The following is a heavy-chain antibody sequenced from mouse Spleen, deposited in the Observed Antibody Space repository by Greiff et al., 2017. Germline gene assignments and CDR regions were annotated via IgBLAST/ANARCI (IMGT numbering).Heavy chain of an antibody. Sequence: VQLQQSGPGLVAPSQSLSITCTVSGFSLTGYGVNWVRQPPGKGLEWLGMIWGDGSTDYNSALKSRLSISKDNSKSQVFLKMNSLQTDDTARYYCAREGAYYGNPYAMDYWGQGTSVTVSS. V-gene: IGHV2-6-7*01. CDR3: AREGAYYGNPYAMDY. D-gene: IGHD2-10*01. CDR1: GFSLTGYG. CDR2: IWGDGST. J-gene: IGHJ4*01.